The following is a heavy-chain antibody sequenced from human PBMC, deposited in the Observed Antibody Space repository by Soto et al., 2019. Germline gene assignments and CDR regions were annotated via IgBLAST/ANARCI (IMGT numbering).Heavy chain of an antibody. Sequence: QLQLQLSGPGLVKPSETLSLTCNVSGASISSYNYWGWFRQPRGKGLEWIGRIIYSGDIMYNPSHQSRHTLFVDTSKNQFSLKLSSVTAADTAVYYCVRHAQWIIRAYWGQGSLVTVSS. CDR3: VRHAQWIIRAY. J-gene: IGHJ4*02. CDR2: IIYSGDI. CDR1: GASISSYNY. D-gene: IGHD5-12*01. V-gene: IGHV4-39*01.